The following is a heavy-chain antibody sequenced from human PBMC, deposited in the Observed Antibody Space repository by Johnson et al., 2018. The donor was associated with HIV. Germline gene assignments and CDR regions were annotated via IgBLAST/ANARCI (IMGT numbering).Heavy chain of an antibody. CDR1: GFTFSSYW. J-gene: IGHJ3*02. V-gene: IGHV3-7*01. D-gene: IGHD5-18*01. Sequence: VQLVESGGGLVKPGGSLRLSCAASGFTFSSYWMSWVRQAPGKGLEWVANIKQDGSEKYYVDSVKGRFTISRDNSKNTLYLQMNSLRAEDTAGYYCAKDLSGYSYGYGAFDIWGQGTMVTVSS. CDR2: IKQDGSEK. CDR3: AKDLSGYSYGYGAFDI.